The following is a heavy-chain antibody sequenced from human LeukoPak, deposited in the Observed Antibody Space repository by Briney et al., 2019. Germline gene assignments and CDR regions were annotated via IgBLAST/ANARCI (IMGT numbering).Heavy chain of an antibody. CDR1: DFRDYY. Sequence: ASVKVSCKTSDFRDYYMNWVRQAPGQGLEWLGWINPKSGDTDYAQKFQGRVTMTRDPSISTAYMELSGLKPDDTAIYFCASGYSGCDLTYWGQGTQVTVSS. D-gene: IGHD5-12*01. V-gene: IGHV1-2*02. CDR3: ASGYSGCDLTY. CDR2: INPKSGDT. J-gene: IGHJ4*02.